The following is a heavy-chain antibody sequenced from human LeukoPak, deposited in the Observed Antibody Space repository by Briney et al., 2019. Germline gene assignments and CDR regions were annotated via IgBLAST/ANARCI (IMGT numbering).Heavy chain of an antibody. J-gene: IGHJ4*02. V-gene: IGHV3-74*01. D-gene: IGHD3-9*01. CDR3: ARVGGIYDILTGYSH. CDR1: GFTFSSYW. Sequence: PGGSLRLSCAAPGFTFSSYWMHWVRQAPGKGLVWVSRINSDGSSTSYADSVKGRFTISRDNAKNTLYLQMNSLRAEDTAVYYCARVGGIYDILTGYSHWGQGTLVTVSS. CDR2: INSDGSST.